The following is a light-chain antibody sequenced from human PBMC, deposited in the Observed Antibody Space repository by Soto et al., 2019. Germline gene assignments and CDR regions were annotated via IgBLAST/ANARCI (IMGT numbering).Light chain of an antibody. Sequence: EILMTQSPSTLSVSPGETATLSCRASQSVSNNLAWYQQKPGQAPRLLIHGASTRATGIPARFSGSGSGTEFTLTISRMEPEDIAVYCCQQYGSSPRTFGQGTKVDIK. J-gene: IGKJ1*01. CDR1: QSVSNN. CDR3: QQYGSSPRT. CDR2: GAS. V-gene: IGKV3-15*01.